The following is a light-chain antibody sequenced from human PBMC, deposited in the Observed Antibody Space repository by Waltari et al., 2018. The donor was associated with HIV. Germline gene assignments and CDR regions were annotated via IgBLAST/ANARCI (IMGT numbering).Light chain of an antibody. CDR2: KAS. CDR1: QSISSW. V-gene: IGKV1-5*03. J-gene: IGKJ1*01. Sequence: VDRVTITCRASQSISSWLAWYQQKPGKAPKLLIYKASSLESGVPSRFSGSGSGTEFTLTISSLQPDDFATYYCQQYSSYSGTFGQGTEVEVK. CDR3: QQYSSYSGT.